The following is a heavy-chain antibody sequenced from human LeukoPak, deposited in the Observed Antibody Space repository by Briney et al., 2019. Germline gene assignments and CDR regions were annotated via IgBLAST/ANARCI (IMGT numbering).Heavy chain of an antibody. CDR2: IWYDGSKK. CDR1: GFTFSSHG. J-gene: IGHJ5*02. V-gene: IGHV3-33*06. Sequence: PGGSLRLSCAASGFTFSSHGMHWVRQAPGKGLEWVALIWYDGSKKNYADSVKGRFTISRDDSKSTLYLQINSLRAEDTAVYYCAKDLSYGCNWSDPWRQGTLVTVPS. D-gene: IGHD5-18*01. CDR3: AKDLSYGCNWSDP.